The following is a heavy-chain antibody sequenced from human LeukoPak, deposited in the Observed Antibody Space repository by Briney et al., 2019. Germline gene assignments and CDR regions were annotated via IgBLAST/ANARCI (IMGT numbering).Heavy chain of an antibody. CDR3: ERFAPLVVPAAMNAFDI. V-gene: IGHV4-61*02. CDR1: GGSISSGSYY. J-gene: IGHJ3*02. D-gene: IGHD2-2*01. CDR2: IYTSGST. Sequence: SQTLSLTCTVSGGSISSGSYYWSWIRQPAGKGLEWIGRIYTSGSTNYNPSLKSRVTISVDTSKNQFSLKLSSVTAADTAVYYCERFAPLVVPAAMNAFDIWGQGTMVTVSS.